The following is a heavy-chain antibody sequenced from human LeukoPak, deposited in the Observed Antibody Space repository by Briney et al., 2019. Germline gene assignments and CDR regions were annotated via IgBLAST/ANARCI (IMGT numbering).Heavy chain of an antibody. J-gene: IGHJ4*02. D-gene: IGHD2-15*01. V-gene: IGHV4-30-2*01. Sequence: SETLSLTCTVSGGSISSGGYYWSWIRQPPGKGLEWIGYIYHSGSTYYNPSLKSRVTISVDRSKNQFSLKLSSVTAADTAVYYCARESCSGGSCYLDYWGQGTLVTVSS. CDR3: ARESCSGGSCYLDY. CDR1: GGSISSGGYY. CDR2: IYHSGST.